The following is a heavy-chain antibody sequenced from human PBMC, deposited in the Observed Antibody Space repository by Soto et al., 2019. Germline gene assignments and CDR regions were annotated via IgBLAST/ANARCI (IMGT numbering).Heavy chain of an antibody. D-gene: IGHD1-7*01. CDR1: GGSFSGYY. CDR2: INHSGST. J-gene: IGHJ5*02. V-gene: IGHV4-34*01. Sequence: QVQLQQWGAGLLKPSETLSLTCAVYGGSFSGYYWSWIRQPPGKGLEWIGEINHSGSTNYNPSPKSRVTISVDTSKNQFSLKLSSVTAADTAVYYCARANNWNFHNWFDPWGQGTLVTVSS. CDR3: ARANNWNFHNWFDP.